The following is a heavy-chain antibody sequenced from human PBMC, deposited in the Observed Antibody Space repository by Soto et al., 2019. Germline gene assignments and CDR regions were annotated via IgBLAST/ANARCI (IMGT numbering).Heavy chain of an antibody. J-gene: IGHJ6*02. CDR1: GLTVSSNY. V-gene: IGHV3-53*01. CDR2: IYSEGTT. CDR3: ALDPRGYSYGLFWSYSHLDV. Sequence: EVQLVESGGGLIQRGGSLRLSCAASGLTVSSNYMSWVRQAPGKGLEWVSVIYSEGTTYYADSVKGRFTVSRDNSKNTLYLQMNSLRVEDTAVYYRALDPRGYSYGLFWSYSHLDVWGQGTTVTVSS. D-gene: IGHD5-18*01.